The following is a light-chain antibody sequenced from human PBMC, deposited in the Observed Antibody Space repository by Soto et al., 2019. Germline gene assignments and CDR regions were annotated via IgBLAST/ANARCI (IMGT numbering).Light chain of an antibody. CDR3: QQTNSFPYT. CDR1: QGITNW. J-gene: IGKJ5*01. Sequence: DILMTQSPSSVSASVGDRVTITCRASQGITNWLAWYQQKPGKAPNLLIFAASSLQGAVPSRFSGRGSGTDFTLTISSLQPEDFATYYCQQTNSFPYTFGQGTRLEIK. CDR2: AAS. V-gene: IGKV1D-12*01.